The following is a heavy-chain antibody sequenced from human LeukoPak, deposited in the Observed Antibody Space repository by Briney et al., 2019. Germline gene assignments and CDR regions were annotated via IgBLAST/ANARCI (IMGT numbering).Heavy chain of an antibody. Sequence: SETLSLTCTVSGGSISSCYWSWIRQPPGKGLEWIGYIYYSGSTNYNPSLKSRVTISVDTSKNQFSLKLSSVTAADTAVYYCARDLRYSSSLSWFDPWGQGTLVTVSS. CDR3: ARDLRYSSSLSWFDP. J-gene: IGHJ5*02. CDR2: IYYSGST. D-gene: IGHD6-6*01. CDR1: GGSISSCY. V-gene: IGHV4-59*01.